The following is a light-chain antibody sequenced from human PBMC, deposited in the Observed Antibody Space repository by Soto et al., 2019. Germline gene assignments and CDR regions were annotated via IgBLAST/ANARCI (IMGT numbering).Light chain of an antibody. V-gene: IGLV2-14*03. CDR3: SSYTTSNTRQIV. CDR1: SSDVGGYNY. Sequence: QSVLPQPASVSGSPGQSITISCTGTSSDVGGYNYVSWYQHHPGKAPKHMIYDVSNRPSGVSNRFSGSKSGNTASLTISGLQPEDEADYYCSSYTTSNTRQIVFGTGTKLTVL. J-gene: IGLJ1*01. CDR2: DVS.